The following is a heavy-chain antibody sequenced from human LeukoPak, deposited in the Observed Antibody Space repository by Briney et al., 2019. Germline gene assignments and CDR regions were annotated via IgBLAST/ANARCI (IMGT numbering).Heavy chain of an antibody. CDR3: AKPARTDYTDY. CDR2: ISGSGGRT. D-gene: IGHD1-14*01. V-gene: IGHV3-23*01. Sequence: GGSLRLSCVVSGITFSSYAMSWVRQAPGKGLEWVSAISGSGGRTYYADSVKGRFTISRDNSKNTLYLQMNSLRAGDTAIYFCAKPARTDYTDYWGQGTLVTVSS. J-gene: IGHJ4*02. CDR1: GITFSSYA.